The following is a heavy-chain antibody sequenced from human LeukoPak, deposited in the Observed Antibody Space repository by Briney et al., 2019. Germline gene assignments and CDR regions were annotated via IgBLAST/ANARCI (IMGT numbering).Heavy chain of an antibody. CDR1: GHTFTGYY. V-gene: IGHV1-2*02. J-gene: IGHJ4*02. Sequence: ASVKVSCKASGHTFTGYYMHWVRQAPGQGLEWMGWIYPNSGATKYVQKFQGRVTMTRDTSISTAYMELSGLRSDDTAVYYCGTLLSNGPFDYWGQGSLVTVSS. CDR3: GTLLSNGPFDY. CDR2: IYPNSGAT.